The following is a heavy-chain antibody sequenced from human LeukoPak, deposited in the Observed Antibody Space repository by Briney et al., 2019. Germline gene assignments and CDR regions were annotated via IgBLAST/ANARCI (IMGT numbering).Heavy chain of an antibody. CDR2: IWFDGSNR. V-gene: IGHV3-33*08. CDR1: GFTFSNYA. Sequence: GGSLRLSCAASGFTFSNYAMSWVRRAPGKGLDWVGVIWFDGSNRYYADSVKGRFTISRDNSKNTLYLQVNSVRAEDTAVYYCARDTSGYYDYWGQGALVTVSS. J-gene: IGHJ4*02. CDR3: ARDTSGYYDY. D-gene: IGHD2-15*01.